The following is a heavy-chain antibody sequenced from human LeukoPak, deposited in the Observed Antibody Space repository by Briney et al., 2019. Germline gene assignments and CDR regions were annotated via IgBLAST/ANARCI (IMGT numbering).Heavy chain of an antibody. Sequence: PSETLSLTCTVSGYSISSGYYWGWIRQPPGKGLEWIGSIYHSGSTYYNPSLKSRVTISVDTSKNQFSLKLSSVTAADTAVYYCARVNCSGGSCYNFDYRGQGTLVTVSS. CDR2: IYHSGST. J-gene: IGHJ4*02. V-gene: IGHV4-38-2*02. CDR3: ARVNCSGGSCYNFDY. D-gene: IGHD2-15*01. CDR1: GYSISSGYY.